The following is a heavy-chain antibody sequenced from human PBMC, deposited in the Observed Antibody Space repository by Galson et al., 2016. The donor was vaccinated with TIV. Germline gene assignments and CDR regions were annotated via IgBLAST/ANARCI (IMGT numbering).Heavy chain of an antibody. D-gene: IGHD3-3*01. J-gene: IGHJ6*02. CDR3: ARSGATSIFGVNVNYYGMDV. V-gene: IGHV3-66*01. CDR1: GFTVSSNY. Sequence: SLRLSCAASGFTVSSNYMSWVRQAPGKGLEWVSVIYSGGITYYADSVKGRLTISRDNSKNTLYLQMNSLRAEDTAVYFCARSGATSIFGVNVNYYGMDVWGQGTTVTVSS. CDR2: IYSGGIT.